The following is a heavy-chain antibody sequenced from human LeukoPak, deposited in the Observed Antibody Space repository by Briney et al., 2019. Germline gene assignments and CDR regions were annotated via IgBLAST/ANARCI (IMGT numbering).Heavy chain of an antibody. CDR1: GGSFSGYY. J-gene: IGHJ6*03. CDR2: INHSGST. D-gene: IGHD1-7*01. CDR3: ARQHNWNYVDYYYYMDV. Sequence: SETLSLTCAVYGGSFSGYYWSWIRQPPGKGLEWIGEINHSGSTNYNPSLKSRVTISVDTSKNQFSLKLGSVTAADTAVYYCARQHNWNYVDYYYYMDVWGKGTTVTISS. V-gene: IGHV4-34*01.